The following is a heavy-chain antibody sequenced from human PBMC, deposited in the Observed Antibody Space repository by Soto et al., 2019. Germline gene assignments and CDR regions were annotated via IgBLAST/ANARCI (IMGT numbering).Heavy chain of an antibody. Sequence: GPLRLSCAASVFTFINYAMSWVRQAPGKGLEWVSTISGSDFSTFYADSVKGRFTISRDSAKSTLSLQMNSLRAEDTALYYCAKHLGIAARFFDYWGRGAQFTVSS. CDR1: VFTFINYA. CDR3: AKHLGIAARFFDY. CDR2: ISGSDFST. V-gene: IGHV3-23*01. D-gene: IGHD6-6*01. J-gene: IGHJ4*02.